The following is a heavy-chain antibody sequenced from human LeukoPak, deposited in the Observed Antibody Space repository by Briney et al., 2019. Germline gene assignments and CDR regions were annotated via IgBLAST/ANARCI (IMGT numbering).Heavy chain of an antibody. CDR1: GYTFTSYA. CDR3: ARDSGSSWREYYYYYGMDV. V-gene: IGHV7-4-1*02. CDR2: INTNTGNP. Sequence: ASVNVSCKASGYTFTSYAMNWVRQAPGQGLEWMGWINTNTGNPTYAQGFTGRFVFSLDTSVSTAYLQISSLKAEDTAVYYCARDSGSSWREYYYYYGMDVWGQGTTVTVSS. D-gene: IGHD6-13*01. J-gene: IGHJ6*02.